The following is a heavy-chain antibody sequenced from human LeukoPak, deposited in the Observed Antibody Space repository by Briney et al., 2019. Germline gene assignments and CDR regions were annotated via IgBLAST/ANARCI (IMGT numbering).Heavy chain of an antibody. CDR1: GYSLTELS. D-gene: IGHD2-2*02. CDR3: TTSDRQFCSPSSCYMPFDY. Sequence: ASVKVSCKVSGYSLTELSMHWVRQAPGKGLEWMGGFDPRNGGTYFAQNFQGRVTLTEDTSTDMSSMELRSLKSDDTAVYYCTTSDRQFCSPSSCYMPFDYWGQGSLVTVSS. CDR2: FDPRNGGT. V-gene: IGHV1-24*01. J-gene: IGHJ4*02.